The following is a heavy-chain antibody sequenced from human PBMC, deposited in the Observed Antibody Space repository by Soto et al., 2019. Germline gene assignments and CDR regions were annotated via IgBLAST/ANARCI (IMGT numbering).Heavy chain of an antibody. J-gene: IGHJ6*02. Sequence: PSETLSLTCTVSAGSISNFYWSWIRPPPGKGLEWIGYISSSGNTNYNPSLKSRVSISVATPKNQFSLKLSSVTAADTAVYYCARGVKWSFSGWYYYYYGMDVWGQGTTVTGS. CDR1: AGSISNFY. V-gene: IGHV4-59*01. CDR3: ARGVKWSFSGWYYYYYGMDV. CDR2: ISSSGNT. D-gene: IGHD6-19*01.